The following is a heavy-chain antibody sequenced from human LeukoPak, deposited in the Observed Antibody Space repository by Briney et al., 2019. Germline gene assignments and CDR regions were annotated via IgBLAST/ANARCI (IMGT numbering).Heavy chain of an antibody. CDR1: GFTLDDYT. Sequence: GGALRLSCAGSGFTLDDYTMHWLRQARAKGLEWVSLICWDGGCTDFAGSVKGRFTISRDNNKNSLYLQMNTLRTEDTALYYCGKGHYYDFWSGYSEDSFDIGGQGTMATVS. J-gene: IGHJ3*02. V-gene: IGHV3-43*01. CDR3: GKGHYYDFWSGYSEDSFDI. CDR2: ICWDGGCT. D-gene: IGHD3-3*01.